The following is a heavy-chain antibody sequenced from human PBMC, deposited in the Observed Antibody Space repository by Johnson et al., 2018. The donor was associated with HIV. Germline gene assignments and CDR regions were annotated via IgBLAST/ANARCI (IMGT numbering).Heavy chain of an antibody. V-gene: IGHV3-30-3*01. CDR3: PTGDIVVVVAAILLPLHDAFDI. D-gene: IGHD2-15*01. CDR1: GFTFSSYV. Sequence: QVQLVESGGGLVQRGGSLRLSCAASGFTFSSYVMHWVRQAPGKGLEWVAVISYDGSNKYYADSVKGRFTISRDNSKNTLYLQMNSLKTEDTAVYYCPTGDIVVVVAAILLPLHDAFDIWGQGTMVTVSP. J-gene: IGHJ3*02. CDR2: ISYDGSNK.